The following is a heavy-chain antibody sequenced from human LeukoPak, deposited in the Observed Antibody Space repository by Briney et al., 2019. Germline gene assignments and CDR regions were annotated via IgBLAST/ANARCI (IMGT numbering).Heavy chain of an antibody. D-gene: IGHD1-26*01. CDR3: ARDRLRWEPTYYFDY. CDR2: IWYDGSNK. Sequence: PGGSLRLSCAASGFTFSSYGMHWVRQAPGKGLEWVAVIWYDGSNKYYADSVKGRFTISRDNSKNTLYLQMNSLRAEDTAVYYCARDRLRWEPTYYFDYRGQGTLVTVSS. V-gene: IGHV3-33*01. J-gene: IGHJ4*02. CDR1: GFTFSSYG.